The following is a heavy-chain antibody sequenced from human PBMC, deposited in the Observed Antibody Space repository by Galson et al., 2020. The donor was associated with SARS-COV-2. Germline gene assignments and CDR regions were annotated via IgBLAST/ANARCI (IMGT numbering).Heavy chain of an antibody. D-gene: IGHD3-3*01. CDR1: GGSISSSNYY. CDR3: ARHEFRFHYYFEY. Sequence: ETSETLSLTCTVSGGSISSSNYYWGWIRQPPGKGLEWIGIISYSGNTYYKPSLKSRVTISVDTSKNQFSLKLSSVTAADTAVYYCARHEFRFHYYFEYWGQGTLVTVSS. J-gene: IGHJ4*02. V-gene: IGHV4-39*01. CDR2: ISYSGNT.